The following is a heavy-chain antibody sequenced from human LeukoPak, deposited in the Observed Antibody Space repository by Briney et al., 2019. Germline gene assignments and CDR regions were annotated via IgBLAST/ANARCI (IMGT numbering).Heavy chain of an antibody. CDR2: ISSSSSYI. CDR3: AREAAAAGFDY. V-gene: IGHV3-21*01. CDR1: GFTFSSYS. Sequence: GGSLRLSCAASGFTFSSYSMNWVRQAPGKGLEWVSSISSSSSYIYYADSVKGRFTISRDNAKNSLYLQMNSLRAGDTAVYYCAREAAAAGFDYWGQGTLVTVSS. J-gene: IGHJ4*02. D-gene: IGHD6-13*01.